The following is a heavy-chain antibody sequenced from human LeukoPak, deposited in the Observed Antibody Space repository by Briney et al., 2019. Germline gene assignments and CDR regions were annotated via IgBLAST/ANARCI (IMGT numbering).Heavy chain of an antibody. CDR2: ISAYNGDT. Sequence: GTSVKVSCKASGYTFTTYGITWVRQAPGQGLEWMGWISAYNGDTNYAQKLQGRVTMTTDTSTSTAYMELRSLRSDDTAVYYCARALVDGYKELGYWGQGTLVTVSS. CDR1: GYTFTTYG. CDR3: ARALVDGYKELGY. V-gene: IGHV1-18*01. D-gene: IGHD5-24*01. J-gene: IGHJ4*02.